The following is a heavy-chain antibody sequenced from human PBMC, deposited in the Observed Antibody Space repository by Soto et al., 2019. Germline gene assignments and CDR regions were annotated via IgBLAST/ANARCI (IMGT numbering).Heavy chain of an antibody. J-gene: IGHJ5*02. D-gene: IGHD6-13*01. V-gene: IGHV1-3*01. CDR1: GYTFTSYA. CDR3: ARGPLYSSSWGWFDP. CDR2: INAGNGNT. Sequence: QVQLVQSGAEVKKPGASVKVSCKASGYTFTSYAMHWVRQAPGQRLEWMGWINAGNGNTKYSQKFQGRVTITRDTSARTAYMELSSLRSEDTAVYYCARGPLYSSSWGWFDPWGQGTLVTVSS.